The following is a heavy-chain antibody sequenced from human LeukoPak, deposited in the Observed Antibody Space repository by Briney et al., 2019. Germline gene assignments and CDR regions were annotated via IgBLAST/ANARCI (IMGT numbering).Heavy chain of an antibody. J-gene: IGHJ4*02. CDR1: GFTFRNSA. CDR2: ISGSGANT. D-gene: IGHD2-2*01. Sequence: PGGSLRLSCAASGFTFRNSAMSCVRQAPGKGLEWVSSISGSGANTYYADSVKGRFTISRDNSKNTLYLQMNSLRAEDTAVYYCAKAPTSYCSSSSCYEGASDYWGQGTLVTVSS. CDR3: AKAPTSYCSSSSCYEGASDY. V-gene: IGHV3-23*01.